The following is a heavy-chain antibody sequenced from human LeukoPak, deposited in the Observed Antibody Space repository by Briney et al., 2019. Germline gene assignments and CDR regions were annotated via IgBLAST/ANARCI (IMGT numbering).Heavy chain of an antibody. D-gene: IGHD3-3*01. CDR2: SNSDGKIT. CDR3: ARDHHDFWSGYPNY. J-gene: IGHJ4*02. CDR1: GFTLGRYW. Sequence: GGSLRLSCAASGFTLGRYWMHWFRQAPGTGLVWVACSNSDGKITDYADSVRGRFTTSRDNTKNTVYLQMSSLRAEDTGVYYCARDHHDFWSGYPNYWGQGTLVIVSS. V-gene: IGHV3-74*01.